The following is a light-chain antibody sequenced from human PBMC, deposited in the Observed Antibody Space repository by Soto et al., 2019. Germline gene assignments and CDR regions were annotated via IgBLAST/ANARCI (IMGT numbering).Light chain of an antibody. CDR3: SSYTSSSTRG. V-gene: IGLV2-14*01. CDR2: EVS. CDR1: SSDVGGYNY. Sequence: QSALTQPASVSGSPGQSITISCTGTSSDVGGYNYVSWYQQHPDKAPKLMIYEVSNRPSGVSNRFSGSKSGNTASLTISGLQAEDEADYYCSSYTSSSTRGFGGGTKLTVL. J-gene: IGLJ2*01.